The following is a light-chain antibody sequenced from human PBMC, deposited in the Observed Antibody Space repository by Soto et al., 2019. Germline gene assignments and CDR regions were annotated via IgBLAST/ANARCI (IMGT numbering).Light chain of an antibody. CDR1: SSDIGGYNY. Sequence: QSALTQPASVSGSPGQSITISCTGTSSDIGGYNYVSWYQPLPGKVPKLIIYDVSNRPSGVSDRFSGSKSGNAASLTISGLQAEDEADYYCRSYTSTSTLYVFGTGTKLTVL. CDR2: DVS. CDR3: RSYTSTSTLYV. V-gene: IGLV2-14*03. J-gene: IGLJ1*01.